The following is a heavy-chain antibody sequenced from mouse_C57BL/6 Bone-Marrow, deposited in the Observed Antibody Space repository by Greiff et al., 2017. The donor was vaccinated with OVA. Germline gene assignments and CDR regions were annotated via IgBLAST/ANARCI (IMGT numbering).Heavy chain of an antibody. D-gene: IGHD2-5*01. V-gene: IGHV2-9-1*01. Sequence: VKLVESGPGLVAPSQILSITCTVSGFSLTSYAISWVRQPPGKGLEWLGVIWTGGGTNYNSALKSRLSISKDNSKSQVFLKMNSLQTDDTARYYCARNSNYVRWYFDVWGTGTTVTVSS. CDR1: GFSLTSYA. CDR2: IWTGGGT. J-gene: IGHJ1*03. CDR3: ARNSNYVRWYFDV.